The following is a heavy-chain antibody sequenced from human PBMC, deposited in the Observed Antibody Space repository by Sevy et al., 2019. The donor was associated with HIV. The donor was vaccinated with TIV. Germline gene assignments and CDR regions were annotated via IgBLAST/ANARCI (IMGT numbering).Heavy chain of an antibody. CDR2: TNPNGGGT. V-gene: IGHV1-2*02. J-gene: IGHJ6*02. Sequence: ASVKVSCKDSGYTFTGYYMHWVRQAPGQGLEWMGWTNPNGGGTNYAQKFQGRVTMTRETSISTAFMELARLRSDDTAVYYCASPTPRVVLAATDYYYYYGMDVWGQGTTVTVSS. D-gene: IGHD2-15*01. CDR3: ASPTPRVVLAATDYYYYYGMDV. CDR1: GYTFTGYY.